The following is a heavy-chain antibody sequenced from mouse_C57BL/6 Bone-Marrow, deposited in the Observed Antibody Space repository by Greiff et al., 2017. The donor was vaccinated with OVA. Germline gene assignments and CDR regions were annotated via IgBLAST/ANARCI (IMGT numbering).Heavy chain of an antibody. J-gene: IGHJ2*01. CDR3: ATGTLRYFDY. V-gene: IGHV14-4*01. Sequence: EVQLQQSGAELVRPGASVKLSCTASGFNVKDDYMHWVKQSPEQGLEWIGLIGPENGDTESASNFQGKATITADTSSNTAYLQLSSLTSEDTAVYYCATGTLRYFDYWGQGTTLTVSS. D-gene: IGHD2-14*01. CDR1: GFNVKDDY. CDR2: IGPENGDT.